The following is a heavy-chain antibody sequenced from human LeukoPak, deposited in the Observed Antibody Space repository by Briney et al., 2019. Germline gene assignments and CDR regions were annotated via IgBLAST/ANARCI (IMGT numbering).Heavy chain of an antibody. V-gene: IGHV4-59*01. CDR2: IYYSGSI. J-gene: IGHJ5*02. D-gene: IGHD6-19*01. CDR1: GGSITSYS. CDR3: ARAHSSGWPHMFDP. Sequence: SETLSLTCTVSGGSITSYSWTWIRQPPGKGLEWIGNIYYSGSINYNPSLKSRVTISIDTSKNQFSLKVSSVTAADTAVYYCARAHSSGWPHMFDPWGQGTLVTVPS.